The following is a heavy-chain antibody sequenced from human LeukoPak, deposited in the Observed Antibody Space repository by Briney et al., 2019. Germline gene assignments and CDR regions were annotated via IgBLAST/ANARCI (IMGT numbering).Heavy chain of an antibody. D-gene: IGHD6-19*01. CDR2: ISGSGGSP. CDR3: ARSGSGTRFDY. CDR1: GFTFSSYA. Sequence: GGSLRLSCAASGFTFSSYAMTWVRQAPGKGLEWVSGISGSGGSPHYADSAKGRFTISRDNSKNTLYLQMDSLRAEDTAVYYCARSGSGTRFDYWGQGTQVTVSS. J-gene: IGHJ4*02. V-gene: IGHV3-23*01.